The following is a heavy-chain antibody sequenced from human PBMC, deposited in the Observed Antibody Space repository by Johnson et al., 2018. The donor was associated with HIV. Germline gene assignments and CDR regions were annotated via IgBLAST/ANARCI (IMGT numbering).Heavy chain of an antibody. CDR3: ARDPPRGLGDAFDI. V-gene: IGHV3-30-3*01. D-gene: IGHD4-17*01. Sequence: QVQLVESVGGVVQPGGSLRLSCAASGFTFSSYAMHWVRQAPGKGLEWVAVISYDGSNKYYADSVKGRFTISRDNSKNTLYLQMNSLRAEDTAVYYCARDPPRGLGDAFDIWGQGTMVTVSS. CDR1: GFTFSSYA. J-gene: IGHJ3*02. CDR2: ISYDGSNK.